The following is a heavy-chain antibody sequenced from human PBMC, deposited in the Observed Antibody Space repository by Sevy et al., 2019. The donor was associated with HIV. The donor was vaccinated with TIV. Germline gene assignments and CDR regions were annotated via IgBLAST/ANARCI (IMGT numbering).Heavy chain of an antibody. D-gene: IGHD2-21*01. CDR1: GFTFSAYS. J-gene: IGHJ5*01. CDR3: ARAGGDCYSKNACWFVS. CDR2: ISSSSGTI. Sequence: GGSLRLSCAASGFTFSAYSMNWVRQAPGKGLEWVSYISSSSGTIYYADSVKGQFTISRDNAKSSLYLQMNGLRAEDTAVSYCARAGGDCYSKNACWFVSWGQGTLVTVSS. V-gene: IGHV3-48*01.